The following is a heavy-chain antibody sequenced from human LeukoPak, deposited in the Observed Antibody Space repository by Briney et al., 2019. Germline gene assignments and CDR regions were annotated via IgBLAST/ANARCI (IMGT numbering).Heavy chain of an antibody. J-gene: IGHJ3*02. CDR1: GYTFTSHG. V-gene: IGHV1-18*01. Sequence: ASVKVSCKASGYTFTSHGISWVRQAPGQGLEWMGWISTYNGNTNYAQKLQGRVTMTRNTSISTAYMELSSLRSEDTAVYYCARGYDILTGYTPPDAFDIWGQGTMVTVSS. CDR2: ISTYNGNT. D-gene: IGHD3-9*01. CDR3: ARGYDILTGYTPPDAFDI.